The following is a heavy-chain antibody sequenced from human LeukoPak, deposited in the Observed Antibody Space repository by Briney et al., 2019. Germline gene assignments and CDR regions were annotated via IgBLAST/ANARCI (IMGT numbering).Heavy chain of an antibody. CDR3: AKQVVAPGY. Sequence: ASVKVSCKASGGTFSSYAMSWVRQAPGKGLEWVSAISGSGGSTYYADSVKGRFTISRDNSKNTLYLQMNSLRAEDTAVYYCAKQVVAPGYWGQGTLVTVSS. J-gene: IGHJ4*02. V-gene: IGHV3-23*01. CDR1: GGTFSSYA. D-gene: IGHD2-15*01. CDR2: ISGSGGST.